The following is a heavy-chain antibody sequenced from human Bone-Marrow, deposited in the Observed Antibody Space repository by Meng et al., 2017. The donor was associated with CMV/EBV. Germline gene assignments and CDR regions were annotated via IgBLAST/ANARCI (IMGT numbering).Heavy chain of an antibody. CDR2: INSDGSST. Sequence: GESLKISCAASGFTFRNYWMHWVRQAPGKGLVWVSRINSDGSSTTYADSVKGRFTISRDNAKNTLYLQMNSLRAEDTAVYYCAREDGIAARLSYYYGMDVWGQGTTVTVSS. CDR3: AREDGIAARLSYYYGMDV. CDR1: GFTFRNYW. D-gene: IGHD6-6*01. V-gene: IGHV3-74*01. J-gene: IGHJ6*02.